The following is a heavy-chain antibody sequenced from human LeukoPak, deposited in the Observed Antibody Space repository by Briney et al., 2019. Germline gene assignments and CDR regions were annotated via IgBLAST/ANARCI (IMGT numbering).Heavy chain of an antibody. Sequence: PSETLSLTCTVSGGSISSYYWSWIRQPPGKGLEWIGYIYYSGSTNYNPSLKSRVTISVDTSKNQFSLKLSSVPAADPAVISWAKERIRFRSSPGAFNIWAKGPMSPSLQ. J-gene: IGHJ3*02. CDR2: IYYSGST. D-gene: IGHD4-17*01. CDR3: AKERIRFRSSPGAFNI. V-gene: IGHV4-59*01. CDR1: GGSISSYY.